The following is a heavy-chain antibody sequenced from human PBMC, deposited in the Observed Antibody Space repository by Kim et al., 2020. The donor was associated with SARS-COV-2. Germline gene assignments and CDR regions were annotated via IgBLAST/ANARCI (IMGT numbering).Heavy chain of an antibody. D-gene: IGHD6-19*01. CDR2: IYYSGST. Sequence: SETLSLTCTVSGGSISSYYWSWIRQPPGKGLEWIGYIYYSGSTNYNPSLKSRVTISVDTSKNQFSLKLSSVTAADTAVYYCARVGSSGWKRYYYGMDVWG. CDR1: GGSISSYY. CDR3: ARVGSSGWKRYYYGMDV. V-gene: IGHV4-59*01. J-gene: IGHJ6*01.